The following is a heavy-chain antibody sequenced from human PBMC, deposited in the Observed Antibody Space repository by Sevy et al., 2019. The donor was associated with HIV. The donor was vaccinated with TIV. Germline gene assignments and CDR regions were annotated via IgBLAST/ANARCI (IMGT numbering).Heavy chain of an antibody. CDR2: FDPEDGET. J-gene: IGHJ4*02. Sequence: ASVKVSCKVSGYTLTQLSMNWVRQAPGKGLEWMGSFDPEDGETIYAQKFQGRVTMTEDRSTDTVYMDLSSLRSEDTAVYYCATTKDYYESSGYPFDYWGQGTLVTVSS. D-gene: IGHD3-22*01. CDR1: GYTLTQLS. CDR3: ATTKDYYESSGYPFDY. V-gene: IGHV1-24*01.